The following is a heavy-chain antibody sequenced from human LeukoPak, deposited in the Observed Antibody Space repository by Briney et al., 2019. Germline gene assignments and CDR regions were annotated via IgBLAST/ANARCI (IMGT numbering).Heavy chain of an antibody. CDR3: ARQPYSSSWSDY. CDR1: GGSISSYY. D-gene: IGHD6-13*01. Sequence: SETLSLTYTVSGGSISSYYWRWIRQPPGKGLEWIGYIYYSGSTNYNPSLKSRVTISVDTSKNQFSLKPSSVTAADTAVYYCARQPYSSSWSDYWGQGTLVTVSS. V-gene: IGHV4-59*01. CDR2: IYYSGST. J-gene: IGHJ4*02.